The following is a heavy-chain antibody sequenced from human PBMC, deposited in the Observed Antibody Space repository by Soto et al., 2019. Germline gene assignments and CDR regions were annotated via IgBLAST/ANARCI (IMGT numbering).Heavy chain of an antibody. J-gene: IGHJ6*02. CDR3: ARYSSSSRYYYYGMDX. D-gene: IGHD6-6*01. V-gene: IGHV5-10-1*01. CDR1: GYSFTSYW. Sequence: GESLKISCKGSGYSFTSYWISWVRQMPGKGLEWMGRIDPSDSYTNYSPSFQGHVTISADKSISTAYLQWSSLKASDTAMYYCARYSSSSRYYYYGMDXWGQGTTVTVS. CDR2: IDPSDSYT.